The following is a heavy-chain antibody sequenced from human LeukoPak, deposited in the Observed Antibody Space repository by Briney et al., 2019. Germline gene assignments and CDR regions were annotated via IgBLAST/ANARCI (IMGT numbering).Heavy chain of an antibody. V-gene: IGHV4-4*07. CDR2: IYTSGST. J-gene: IGHJ1*01. CDR1: GGSISSYY. Sequence: SETLSLTCTVSGGSISSYYWSWIRQPAGKGLEWIGRIYTSGSTNYNPSLESRVTISVDTSKNQFSLNLTSVTAADTAVYYCARAGRGNTPVFQHWGQGSLVTVSS. CDR3: ARAGRGNTPVFQH. D-gene: IGHD2-15*01.